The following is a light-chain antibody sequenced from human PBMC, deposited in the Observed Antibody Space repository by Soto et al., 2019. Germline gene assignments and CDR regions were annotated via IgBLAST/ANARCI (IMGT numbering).Light chain of an antibody. CDR1: QSVRTY. CDR2: GAS. CDR3: QQCNSWPPIT. J-gene: IGKJ5*01. V-gene: IGKV3-11*01. Sequence: IVYTQCQGILSLSPGDRAALSCRTSQSVRTYLAWYQDKPGQAPGLLIYGASSRASGVPARFSGSGSGTDFTLTISSLEPEDFALYYCQQCNSWPPITFGQGTRLEI.